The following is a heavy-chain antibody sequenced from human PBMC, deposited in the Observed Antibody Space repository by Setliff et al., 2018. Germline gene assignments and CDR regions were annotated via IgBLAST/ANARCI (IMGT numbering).Heavy chain of an antibody. CDR1: GGSISSHC. CDR2: IYYSGST. CDR3: ARICSSTSCPYYYGMDV. D-gene: IGHD2-2*01. J-gene: IGHJ6*02. V-gene: IGHV4-59*11. Sequence: SEILSLTCTVSGGSISSHCWSWIRQPPGKGLEWIGSIYYSGSTNYNPSLKSRVTISVDTSKNQFSLKLSSVTAADTAVYYCARICSSTSCPYYYGMDVWGQGTTVTVSS.